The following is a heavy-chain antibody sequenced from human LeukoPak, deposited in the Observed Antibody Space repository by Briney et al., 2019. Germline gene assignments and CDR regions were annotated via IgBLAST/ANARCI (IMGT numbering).Heavy chain of an antibody. V-gene: IGHV3-30*04. D-gene: IGHD5-24*01. Sequence: AGGSLRLSCAASGFTFSSYAMHWVRQAPGKGLEWVAVISYDGSNKYYADSVKGRFTISRDNSKNTLYLQMNSLRAEDTAVYYCARDRRDGYILVYFDYWGQGTLVTVSS. CDR1: GFTFSSYA. J-gene: IGHJ4*02. CDR2: ISYDGSNK. CDR3: ARDRRDGYILVYFDY.